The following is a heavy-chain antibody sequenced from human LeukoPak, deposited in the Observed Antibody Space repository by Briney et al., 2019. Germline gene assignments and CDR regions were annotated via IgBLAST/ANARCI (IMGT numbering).Heavy chain of an antibody. D-gene: IGHD3-22*01. CDR2: ISAYNGNT. CDR1: GYTFTSYG. Sequence: ASVKVSCKASGYTFTSYGISWVRQAPGQGLEWMGWISAYNGNTNYAQKLQGRVTMTTDTSTSTAYMELRSLRSDDTAVYYCARVPNSILVVDITGGPGGPFDYWGQGTLVTVSS. V-gene: IGHV1-18*01. J-gene: IGHJ4*02. CDR3: ARVPNSILVVDITGGPGGPFDY.